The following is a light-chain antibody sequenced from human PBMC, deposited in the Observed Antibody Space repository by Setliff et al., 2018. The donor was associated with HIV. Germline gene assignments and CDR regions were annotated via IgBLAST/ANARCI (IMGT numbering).Light chain of an antibody. CDR3: CSYAGSSDG. V-gene: IGLV2-11*01. Sequence: QSALTQPRSVSGSPGQSVTISRTGTSSDVGNYNYVSWYQQHPDKAPKLMIYDVTKRPSGVPDRFSGSKSGNTASLTISGLQAEDEADYYCCSYAGSSDGFGAGTKVTVL. J-gene: IGLJ1*01. CDR2: DVT. CDR1: SSDVGNYNY.